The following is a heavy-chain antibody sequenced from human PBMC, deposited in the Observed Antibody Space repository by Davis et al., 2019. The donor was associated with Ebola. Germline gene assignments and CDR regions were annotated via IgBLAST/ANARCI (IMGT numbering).Heavy chain of an antibody. Sequence: GESLKISCAASGFTFSSYVMTWVSQAPGKGLEWVSGISGSGDSTYYTDSVRGRFTISRDNSKNTLYLQMNSLRAEDTAVYHCAKDLGSAGWYFDYWGQGTLVTVSS. D-gene: IGHD6-19*01. CDR1: GFTFSSYV. CDR2: ISGSGDST. J-gene: IGHJ4*02. CDR3: AKDLGSAGWYFDY. V-gene: IGHV3-23*01.